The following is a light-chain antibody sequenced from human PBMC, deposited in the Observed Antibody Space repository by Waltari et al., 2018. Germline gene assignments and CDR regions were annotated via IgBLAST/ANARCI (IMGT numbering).Light chain of an antibody. J-gene: IGKJ4*01. CDR3: QQYATSPLT. Sequence: EIVLTQSPGTLSLPPGERATLSCRASQAVPLNYLAWYQHKPGQAPRLLISDASNRATGIPARFSGSESGTDFTLTIRRLEPEDFAVYYCQQYATSPLTFGGGTKVEIK. CDR1: QAVPLNY. V-gene: IGKV3-20*01. CDR2: DAS.